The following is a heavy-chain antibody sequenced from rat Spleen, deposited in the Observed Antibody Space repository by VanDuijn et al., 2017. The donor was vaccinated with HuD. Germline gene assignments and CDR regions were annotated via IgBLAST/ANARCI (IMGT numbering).Heavy chain of an antibody. D-gene: IGHD5-1*01. J-gene: IGHJ2*01. CDR1: GFTFSNYY. V-gene: IGHV5-27*01. Sequence: EVQLVESGGDLVQPGRSLKLSCAASGFTFSNYYMAWVRQAPKKGLEWVATISTSGSRTYYPDSVKGRFTISRDKAKSSLYLQMNSLKSEDTATYYCTRDFPNWEDFDYWGQGVMVTVSS. CDR3: TRDFPNWEDFDY. CDR2: ISTSGSRT.